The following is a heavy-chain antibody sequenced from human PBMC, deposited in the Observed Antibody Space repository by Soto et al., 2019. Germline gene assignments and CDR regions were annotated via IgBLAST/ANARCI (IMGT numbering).Heavy chain of an antibody. CDR1: GFTFSSYA. Sequence: QVQLVESGGGVVQPGRSLRLSCAASGFTFSSYAMHWVRQAPGKGLEWVAVISYDGSNKYYADSVKGRFTIPRDNSKNTLYLQMNSLRAEDTAVYYCARDLDGYFDYWGQGTLVTVSS. J-gene: IGHJ4*02. V-gene: IGHV3-30-3*01. CDR3: ARDLDGYFDY. CDR2: ISYDGSNK.